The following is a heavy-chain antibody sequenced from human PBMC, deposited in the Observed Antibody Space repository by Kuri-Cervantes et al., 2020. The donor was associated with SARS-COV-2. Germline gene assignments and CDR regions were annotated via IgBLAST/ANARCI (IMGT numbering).Heavy chain of an antibody. J-gene: IGHJ6*02. CDR2: INHSGST. CDR3: ARGSGIVWGMDV. V-gene: IGHV4-34*01. Sequence: SETLSLTCAVYGGSFSGYYWSWIRQPPGKGLEWIGEINHSGSTYYNPSLKSRVTISVDTSKNQFSLKLSSVTAADTAVYYCARGSGIVWGMDVWGQGTTVTVSS. CDR1: GGSFSGYY. D-gene: IGHD3-10*01.